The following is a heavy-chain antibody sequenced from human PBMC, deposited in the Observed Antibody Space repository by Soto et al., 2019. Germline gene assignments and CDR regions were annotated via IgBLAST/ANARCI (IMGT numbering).Heavy chain of an antibody. V-gene: IGHV4-31*03. CDR3: ARALVTDYNSRDYHYYFAMDV. CDR2: IYHSGYT. J-gene: IGHJ6*02. CDR1: GGSISSGGYY. D-gene: IGHD3-22*01. Sequence: SETLSLTCTVSGGSISSGGYYWTWIRQHPGKGLEWIAYIYHSGYTFYNPSLKSRVSMSVDTSQNQFSLILASVTAADTAVYYCARALVTDYNSRDYHYYFAMDVWGQGTSVTVSS.